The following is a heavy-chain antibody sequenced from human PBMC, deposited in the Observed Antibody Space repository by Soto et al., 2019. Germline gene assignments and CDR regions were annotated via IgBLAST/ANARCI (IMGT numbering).Heavy chain of an antibody. Sequence: LSLTCSVSGYSVASSDYYWAWIRQPPGKGLEWIGSMFYSGLTYYNPSLKSRVTLSVDTSKNQFSVRLNSVTAADTAVYYCAPLSVSLSGPYGIHVWGQGTTVTVSS. V-gene: IGHV4-39*01. D-gene: IGHD2-15*01. CDR3: APLSVSLSGPYGIHV. J-gene: IGHJ6*02. CDR2: MFYSGLT. CDR1: GYSVASSDYY.